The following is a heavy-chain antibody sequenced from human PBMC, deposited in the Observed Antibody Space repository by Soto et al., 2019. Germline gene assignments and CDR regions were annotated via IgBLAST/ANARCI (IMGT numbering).Heavy chain of an antibody. CDR3: AKVLIPAATTVRGFDC. CDR2: ISGSEDST. CDR1: GFTFSSYA. V-gene: IGHV3-23*01. Sequence: GGSLRLSCAASGFTFSSYAMSWVRQAPGKGLEWVSAISGSEDSTYHADSVKGRFTISRDNSKNTLYLQMNSLRAEDTAVYYCAKVLIPAATTVRGFDCWGQGTLVTVSS. D-gene: IGHD6-13*01. J-gene: IGHJ4*02.